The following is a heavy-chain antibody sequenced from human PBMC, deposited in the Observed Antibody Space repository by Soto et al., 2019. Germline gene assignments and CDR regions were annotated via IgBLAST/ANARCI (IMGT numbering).Heavy chain of an antibody. Sequence: ASVKVSCKASGGTFSSYAISWVRQAPGQGLEWMGGIIPIFGTANYAQKFQGRVTITADESTSTAYMELSSLRSEDTAVYYCARYCSGGSCGDYYYGMDVWGQGTTVTVSS. V-gene: IGHV1-69*13. D-gene: IGHD2-15*01. CDR1: GGTFSSYA. J-gene: IGHJ6*02. CDR3: ARYCSGGSCGDYYYGMDV. CDR2: IIPIFGTA.